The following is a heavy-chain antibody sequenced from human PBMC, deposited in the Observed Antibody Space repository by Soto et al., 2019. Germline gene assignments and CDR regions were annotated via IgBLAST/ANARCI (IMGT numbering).Heavy chain of an antibody. CDR1: GFTFSSYW. D-gene: IGHD5-12*01. CDR2: INSDGSST. Sequence: EVQLVESEGGLVQPAGSLKLSCAASGFTFSSYWMHWVRQAPGKGLVWVSRINSDGSSTSYADSVKGRFTISRDNAKNTLYLQMNSLRAEDTAVYYCARDTGWLQGIFQHWGQGTLVTVSS. CDR3: ARDTGWLQGIFQH. J-gene: IGHJ1*01. V-gene: IGHV3-74*01.